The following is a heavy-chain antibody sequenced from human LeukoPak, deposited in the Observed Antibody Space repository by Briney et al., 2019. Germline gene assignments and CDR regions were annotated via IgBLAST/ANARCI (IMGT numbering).Heavy chain of an antibody. CDR2: ISAHNGDT. CDR1: GYTFTSYG. V-gene: IGHV1-18*01. J-gene: IGHJ6*03. CDR3: AREGYYYMDV. Sequence: ASVKVSCKASGYTFTSYGISWVRQAPGRGLEWMGWISAHNGDTNSAQNLQGRVTLTTDTSTTTAYMELRNLRSDDTAVYYCAREGYYYMDVWGKGTTVTVSS.